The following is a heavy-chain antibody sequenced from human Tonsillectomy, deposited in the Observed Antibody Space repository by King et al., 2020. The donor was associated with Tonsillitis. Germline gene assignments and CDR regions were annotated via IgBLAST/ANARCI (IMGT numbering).Heavy chain of an antibody. CDR1: GGSISSYY. J-gene: IGHJ4*02. Sequence: QLQESGPGLVKPSETLSLTCTVSGGSISSYYWSWIRQPAGKGLEWIGRIYTSGSTNCNPSLKSRVTMSLDTSKNHFSLRLTSVTAADTAVYYCARDLGYSGSYFPDSWGQGTLVTVSS. D-gene: IGHD1-26*01. V-gene: IGHV4-4*07. CDR2: IYTSGST. CDR3: ARDLGYSGSYFPDS.